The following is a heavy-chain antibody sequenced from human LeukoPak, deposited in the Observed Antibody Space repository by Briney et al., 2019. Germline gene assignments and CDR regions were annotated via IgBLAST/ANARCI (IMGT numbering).Heavy chain of an antibody. D-gene: IGHD3-3*01. V-gene: IGHV1-69*02. CDR3: ARTLSSFLEWLSYYYYGMDV. CDR1: GGTFSSYT. J-gene: IGHJ6*02. Sequence: SVKVSCKASGGTFSSYTISWVRQAPGQGLEWMGRIIPILGIANYAQKFQGRVTITADKSMSTAYMELSSLRSEDTAVYYCARTLSSFLEWLSYYYYGMDVWGQGTTVTVSS. CDR2: IIPILGIA.